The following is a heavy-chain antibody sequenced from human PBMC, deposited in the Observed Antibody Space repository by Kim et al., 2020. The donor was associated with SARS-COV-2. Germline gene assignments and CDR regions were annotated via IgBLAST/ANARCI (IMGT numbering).Heavy chain of an antibody. Sequence: SETLSLTCTVSGGSVDSADYYWSWIRQHPGKGLEWIGYICYSGTTYYNPSLKSRLVISVDTSKNQFSLNLRSVTAADTAVYYCARKLDNGAYHFDYWGRG. D-gene: IGHD4-17*01. CDR1: GGSVDSADYY. V-gene: IGHV4-31*03. CDR2: ICYSGTT. CDR3: ARKLDNGAYHFDY. J-gene: IGHJ4*02.